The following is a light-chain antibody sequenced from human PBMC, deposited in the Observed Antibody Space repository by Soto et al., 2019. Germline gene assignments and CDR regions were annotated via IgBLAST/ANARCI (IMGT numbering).Light chain of an antibody. CDR2: DAS. J-gene: IGKJ5*01. CDR3: QQRSKWPIT. CDR1: ESVSTY. Sequence: EIVLTQSPATLSLSPGERATLSCRATESVSTYLAWYQQKPGRAPRLLIYDASKRATGIPARVSGSGSGKSFTLTIRSLENEDFAVYYCQQRSKWPITFGQGTRLEIK. V-gene: IGKV3-11*01.